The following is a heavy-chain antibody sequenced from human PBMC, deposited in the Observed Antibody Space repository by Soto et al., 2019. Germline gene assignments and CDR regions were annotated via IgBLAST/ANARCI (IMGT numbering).Heavy chain of an antibody. J-gene: IGHJ6*02. CDR2: ISGSTGKT. CDR3: AKNRGSGSPYYYNMEV. D-gene: IGHD3-10*01. V-gene: IGHV3-23*01. Sequence: GGSLRLSCAASGFTFRTYAMSWVRQAPGKGLEWVSVISGSTGKTYYADPVKGRFTISRDNSKNTLSLQMNSLRGEDTAVYFCAKNRGSGSPYYYNMEVWGQGTMVTVSS. CDR1: GFTFRTYA.